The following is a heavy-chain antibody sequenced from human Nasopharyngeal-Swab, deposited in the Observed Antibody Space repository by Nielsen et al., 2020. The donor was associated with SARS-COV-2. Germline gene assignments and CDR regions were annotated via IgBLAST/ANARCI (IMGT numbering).Heavy chain of an antibody. J-gene: IGHJ4*02. D-gene: IGHD5-24*01. CDR3: AKDHQRWLQSNFDS. CDR2: IKQDGSEK. V-gene: IGHV3-7*01. CDR1: GFTFSSYW. Sequence: GESLKISCAASGFTFSSYWMSWVRQAPGKGLEWVANIKQDGSEKYYVDSVKGRFTISRDNAKNSLYLQMNSLRAEDTAVYYCAKDHQRWLQSNFDSWGQGTLVTVSS.